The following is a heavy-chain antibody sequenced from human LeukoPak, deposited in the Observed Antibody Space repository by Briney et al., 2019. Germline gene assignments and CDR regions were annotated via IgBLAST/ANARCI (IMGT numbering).Heavy chain of an antibody. CDR1: GFAFSSYA. J-gene: IGHJ4*02. Sequence: GGSLRLSCAASGFAFSSYAMSWVRQAPGKGLEWVSAISGGGNSAHYADSVKGRFTISRANSKNTLYLQMNSLRAEDTAVYYCVRDMRAAWGQGTLVTVSS. D-gene: IGHD2-15*01. V-gene: IGHV3-23*01. CDR2: ISGGGNSA. CDR3: VRDMRAA.